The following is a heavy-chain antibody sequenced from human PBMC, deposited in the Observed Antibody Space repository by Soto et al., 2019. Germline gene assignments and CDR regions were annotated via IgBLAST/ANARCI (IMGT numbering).Heavy chain of an antibody. CDR1: GFTVSSNY. CDR3: ARDGGRVDSSGYYHPYFDY. Sequence: EVQLVESGGGLIQPGGSLRLSCAASGFTVSSNYMSWVRQAPGKGLEWVSVIYSGGSTYYADSVKGRFTISRDNSKNTLYLQMNSLRAEDTAVYYCARDGGRVDSSGYYHPYFDYWGQGTLVTVSS. D-gene: IGHD3-22*01. J-gene: IGHJ4*02. V-gene: IGHV3-53*01. CDR2: IYSGGST.